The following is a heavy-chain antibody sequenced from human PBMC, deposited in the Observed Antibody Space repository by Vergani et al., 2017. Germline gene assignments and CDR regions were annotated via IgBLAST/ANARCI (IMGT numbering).Heavy chain of an antibody. CDR1: GFTFSSYS. CDR2: ISSSSSYI. V-gene: IGHV3-21*01. D-gene: IGHD5-12*01. CDR3: ARDMRATTFYFDY. J-gene: IGHJ4*02. Sequence: EVQLVESGGGLVKPGGSLRLSCAASGFTFSSYSMNWVRQAPGKGLEWVSSISSSSSYIYYADSVKGRFTISRDNAKNSLYLQMNSLRAEDTAVYYCARDMRATTFYFDYWGQGTLVTVSS.